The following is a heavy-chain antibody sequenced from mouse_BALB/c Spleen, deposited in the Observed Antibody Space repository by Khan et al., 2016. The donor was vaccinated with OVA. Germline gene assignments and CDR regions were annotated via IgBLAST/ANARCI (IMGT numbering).Heavy chain of an antibody. Sequence: EVELVESGGGLVRPGGSLKLSCAASGFSFSSYSMSWVRQTPEKRLEWVATISSGGTYTYYPDSVKGRFTISRDNAKNTLYLQMSSLKSEDTAMYYGPRHRGCYGHNPYVDYWGQGTTLTVSS. CDR1: GFSFSSYS. CDR2: ISSGGTYT. V-gene: IGHV5-6-4*01. CDR3: PRHRGCYGHNPYVDY. D-gene: IGHD1-1*01. J-gene: IGHJ2*01.